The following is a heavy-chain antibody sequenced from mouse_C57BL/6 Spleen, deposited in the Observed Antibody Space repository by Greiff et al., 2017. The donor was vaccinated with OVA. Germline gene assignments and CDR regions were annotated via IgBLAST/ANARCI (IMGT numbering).Heavy chain of an antibody. CDR3: ARWDGYEDY. CDR2: IDPSDSET. CDR1: GYTFTSYW. D-gene: IGHD2-2*01. Sequence: QVQLKQPGAELVRPGSSVKLSCKASGYTFTSYWMHWVKQRPIQGLEWIGNIDPSDSETHYNQKFKDKATLTVDKSSSTAYMQLSSLTSEDSAVYYCARWDGYEDYWGQGTTLTVSS. J-gene: IGHJ2*01. V-gene: IGHV1-52*01.